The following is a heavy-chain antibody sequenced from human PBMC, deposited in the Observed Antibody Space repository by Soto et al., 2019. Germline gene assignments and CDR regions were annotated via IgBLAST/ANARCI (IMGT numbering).Heavy chain of an antibody. V-gene: IGHV3-30-3*01. CDR2: ISYDGSNK. CDR1: GFTFSSYA. J-gene: IGHJ4*02. Sequence: GGSLRLSCAASGFTFSSYAMHWVRQAPGKGLEWVAVISYDGSNKYYADSVKGRFTISRDNSKKTLYLQMNSLRAEDTAVYYCARAHALRTTVTTGYFDYWGQGTLVTVS. CDR3: ARAHALRTTVTTGYFDY. D-gene: IGHD4-4*01.